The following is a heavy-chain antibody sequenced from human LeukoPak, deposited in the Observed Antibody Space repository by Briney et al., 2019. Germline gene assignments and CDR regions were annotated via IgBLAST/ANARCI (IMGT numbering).Heavy chain of an antibody. CDR1: GGSFSGYY. CDR3: ARRGYAGWFDP. CDR2: INHSGST. D-gene: IGHD5-12*01. Sequence: SETLSLTCAVYGGSFSGYYWSWIRQPPGKGLEWIGEINHSGSTYYNPSLKSRVTISVDTSKNQFSLKLSSVTAADTAVYYCARRGYAGWFDPWGQGTLVTVSS. V-gene: IGHV4-34*01. J-gene: IGHJ5*02.